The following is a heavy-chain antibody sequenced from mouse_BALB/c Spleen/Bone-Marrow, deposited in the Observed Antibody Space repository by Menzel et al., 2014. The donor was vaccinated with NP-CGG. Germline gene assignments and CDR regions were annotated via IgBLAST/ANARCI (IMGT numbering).Heavy chain of an antibody. J-gene: IGHJ2*01. D-gene: IGHD2-12*01. Sequence: EVMLVESGGGLVQPGGSLRLSCATSGFTFTDYYMSWVRQPPGKALEWLGFIRNKARGYTTDYSASVKGRFTISRDNSQSILYLQMNTLRAEDSATYYCARDVYDDYWGQGTTLTVSS. V-gene: IGHV7-3*02. CDR1: GFTFTDYY. CDR3: ARDVYDDY. CDR2: IRNKARGYTT.